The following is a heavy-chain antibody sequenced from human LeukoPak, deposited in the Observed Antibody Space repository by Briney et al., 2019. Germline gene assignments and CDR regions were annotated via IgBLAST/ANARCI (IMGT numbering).Heavy chain of an antibody. V-gene: IGHV1-18*01. CDR3: ARLVGGYRADY. Sequence: ASVKVSCKASGDTFIRYGISWVRQAPGQGLEWMGWISTGNGNTNYVQKFQGRVTMTTDTSTGTGYMELRSLRSDDTAMYYCARLVGGYRADYWGQGTLVTVSS. D-gene: IGHD3-16*02. CDR1: GDTFIRYG. J-gene: IGHJ4*02. CDR2: ISTGNGNT.